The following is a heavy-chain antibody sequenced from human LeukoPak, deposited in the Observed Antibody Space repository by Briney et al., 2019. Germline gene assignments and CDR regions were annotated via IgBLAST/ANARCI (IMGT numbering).Heavy chain of an antibody. V-gene: IGHV5-51*01. CDR2: INPRDADT. J-gene: IGHJ4*02. CDR3: ARLGVLGYCSSTSCPGTYYFDY. D-gene: IGHD2-2*01. Sequence: GESLKISCKGSGYSFISYWIDWVRQMPGKGLEWMGIINPRDADTRYSPSFQGQVTISADKSISTAYLQWSSLKASDTAMYYCARLGVLGYCSSTSCPGTYYFDYWGQGTLVTVSS. CDR1: GYSFISYW.